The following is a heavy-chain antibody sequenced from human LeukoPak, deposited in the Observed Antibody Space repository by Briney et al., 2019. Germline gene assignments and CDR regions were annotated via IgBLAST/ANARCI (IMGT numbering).Heavy chain of an antibody. Sequence: SETLSLTCSVSIGSISSSKWWSWVRQSPVKGLEWIGEIYLYGTTNYNPSFTGRVTMSVDRSRNQFSLKLTSVTAADTAVYYCARQKWEQQGRDYYFNGLDVWGPGTTVIVSS. V-gene: IGHV4-4*02. CDR3: ARQKWEQQGRDYYFNGLDV. CDR2: IYLYGTT. J-gene: IGHJ6*02. D-gene: IGHD1/OR15-1a*01. CDR1: IGSISSSKW.